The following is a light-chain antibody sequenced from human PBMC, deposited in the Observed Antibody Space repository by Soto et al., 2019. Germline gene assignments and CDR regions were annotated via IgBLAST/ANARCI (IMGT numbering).Light chain of an antibody. CDR3: LQDYNYPWT. CDR1: QDIRND. J-gene: IGKJ1*01. Sequence: AIQMTQSPSSLSASVGDRVTITCRASQDIRNDLDWYQDKPGQAPKLLIYAASNLQSGVPSRFSGSGSGTDFTLNISSLQPEDFATYYCLQDYNYPWTFGRGTKVEV. V-gene: IGKV1-6*01. CDR2: AAS.